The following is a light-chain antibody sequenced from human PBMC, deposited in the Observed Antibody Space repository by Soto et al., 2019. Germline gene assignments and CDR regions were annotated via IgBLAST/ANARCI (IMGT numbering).Light chain of an antibody. Sequence: QSVLPQPPSMSGAPGQRVTISCTGSSSNLGAGYDVHWYQQHPGTAPKLLIFDNNNRPSGVPDRFSRSKSDTSASLAITGLQAEDEADYYCQSFDTSLSGFVVFGGGTKLTVL. CDR2: DNN. CDR3: QSFDTSLSGFVV. CDR1: SSNLGAGYD. J-gene: IGLJ2*01. V-gene: IGLV1-40*01.